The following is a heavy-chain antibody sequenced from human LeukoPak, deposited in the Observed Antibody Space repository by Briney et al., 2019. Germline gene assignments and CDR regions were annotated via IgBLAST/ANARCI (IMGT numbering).Heavy chain of an antibody. V-gene: IGHV3-23*01. CDR2: ISGRGVST. CDR3: ARHYGDYAPEYFDY. CDR1: GLPFCRYA. J-gene: IGHJ4*02. Sequence: GGSLRLSCTASGLPFCRYAVSWVRQAPGKGLEWVSSISGRGVSTYYADPVKGRFTISKDNSKNTLYLQMNSLRAEDTAVYYCARHYGDYAPEYFDYWGQGTLVTASS. D-gene: IGHD4-17*01.